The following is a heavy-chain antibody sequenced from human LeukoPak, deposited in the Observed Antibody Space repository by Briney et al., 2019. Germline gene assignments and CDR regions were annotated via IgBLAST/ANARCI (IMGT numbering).Heavy chain of an antibody. CDR2: MNPNSGNT. V-gene: IGHV1-8*01. D-gene: IGHD5-18*01. CDR3: ARLKLVDTAMSVYYGMDV. CDR1: GYTFTSYD. Sequence: ASVTVSCKASGYTFTSYDINWVRQAPGQGLEWMGWMNPNSGNTGYAQKFQGRVTITRNTSISTAYMELSSLRSEDTAVYYCARLKLVDTAMSVYYGMDVWGQGTTVTVSS. J-gene: IGHJ6*02.